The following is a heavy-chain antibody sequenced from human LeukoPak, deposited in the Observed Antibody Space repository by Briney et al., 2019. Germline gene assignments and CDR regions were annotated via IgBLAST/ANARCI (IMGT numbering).Heavy chain of an antibody. CDR2: IKHSGST. CDR3: ARSFDY. V-gene: IGHV4-34*01. CDR1: GGSFSGYY. J-gene: IGHJ4*02. Sequence: SETLSLTCGVYGGSFSGYYWSWIRQPPGKGLEWTGNIKHSGSTTYSPSLKSRVTISVDTSKSQFSLKLSSVTAADTAVYYCARSFDYWGQGTLVTVSS.